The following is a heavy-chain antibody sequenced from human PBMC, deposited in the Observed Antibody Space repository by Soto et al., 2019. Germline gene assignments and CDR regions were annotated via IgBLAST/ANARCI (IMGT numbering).Heavy chain of an antibody. CDR1: GDTFSFYT. CDR2: VNPILAMS. J-gene: IGHJ4*02. D-gene: IGHD3-10*01. CDR3: ATSYGSGSSPFDY. Sequence: QVQLVQSGAEVKKPGSSVKVSCKASGDTFSFYTLNWVRQAPGQGFEWVGRVNPILAMSSSAHTFQGRVSMFADKSTRTAYMELRSLRSDDTAVYYCATSYGSGSSPFDYWGQGTLVTVSS. V-gene: IGHV1-69*02.